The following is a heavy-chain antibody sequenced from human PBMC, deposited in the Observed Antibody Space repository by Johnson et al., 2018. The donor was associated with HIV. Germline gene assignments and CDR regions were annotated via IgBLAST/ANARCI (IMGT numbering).Heavy chain of an antibody. D-gene: IGHD4-23*01. V-gene: IGHV3-30*14. CDR1: GFTFSSYA. CDR2: ISYDGSNK. Sequence: QVQLVESGGGLVQPGGSLRLSCAASGFTFSSYAMHWVRQAPGKGLEWVAVISYDGSNKYYADSVKGRFTISRDNSKNTLYLQMNSLRAEDTALYYCARDFNSGSPDGAFDIWGQGTMVTVSS. CDR3: ARDFNSGSPDGAFDI. J-gene: IGHJ3*02.